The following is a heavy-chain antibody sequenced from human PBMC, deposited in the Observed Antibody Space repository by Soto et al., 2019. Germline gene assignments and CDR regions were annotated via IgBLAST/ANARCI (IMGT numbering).Heavy chain of an antibody. CDR3: ARHGITGSYYDAFDI. CDR1: CTTIASSLCH. D-gene: IGHD1-26*01. V-gene: IGHV4-39*01. CDR2: IKYSGTT. J-gene: IGHJ3*02. Sequence: PSVTLSIICSVSCTTIASSLCHSGLIGQPPGKGLEWIASIKYSGTTFYNPSLKSRVTLSVDTSKNQFALKLSSVTAAETAVYYCARHGITGSYYDAFDIWGQGTMVT.